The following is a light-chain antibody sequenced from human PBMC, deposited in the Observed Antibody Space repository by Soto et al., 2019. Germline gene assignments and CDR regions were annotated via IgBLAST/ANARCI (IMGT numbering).Light chain of an antibody. CDR2: GAS. Sequence: DIPMTQSPSSLSASVGDTVTITCRASQGIRDWVTWYQQKPTKAPKSLISGASRLQSGVPSRFSGSGFGTNFTLTINSLQPEDFATYYCQQYSAYPLSFGGGTKVEI. J-gene: IGKJ4*01. CDR3: QQYSAYPLS. V-gene: IGKV1D-16*01. CDR1: QGIRDW.